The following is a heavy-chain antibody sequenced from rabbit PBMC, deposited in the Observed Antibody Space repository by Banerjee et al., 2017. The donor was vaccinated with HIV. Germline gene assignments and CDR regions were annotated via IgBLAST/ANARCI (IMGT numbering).Heavy chain of an antibody. CDR3: ARGIGWNFYL. J-gene: IGHJ6*01. Sequence: WAKGRFTISKTSSTTVTLQMTSLTAADTATYFCARGIGWNFYLWGQGTLVTVS. V-gene: IGHV1S40*01. D-gene: IGHD1-1*01.